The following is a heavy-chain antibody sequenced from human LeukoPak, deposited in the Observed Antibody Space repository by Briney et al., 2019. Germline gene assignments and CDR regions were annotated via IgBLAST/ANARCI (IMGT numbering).Heavy chain of an antibody. V-gene: IGHV1-2*02. J-gene: IGHJ4*02. D-gene: IGHD1-26*01. CDR3: ATKKDVGSFYAF. CDR2: IKLSSGDT. Sequence: GASVKVSCKTSGYTSIDHYIYWVRQAPGQGFEWMGWIKLSSGDTNYVPKFEGRVTMIRDTSISTAYMEVSGLRSDDTAVYYCATKKDVGSFYAFWGQGTLVTVSS. CDR1: GYTSIDHY.